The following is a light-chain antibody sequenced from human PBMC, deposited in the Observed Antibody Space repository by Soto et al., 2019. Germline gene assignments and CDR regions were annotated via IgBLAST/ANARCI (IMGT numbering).Light chain of an antibody. V-gene: IGKV3-15*01. Sequence: IVMTQSPATLSLSPGERATLSCRASQTINNKLAWYQQRPGQAPRLLIYGASIRATGIPARFSGSGSGTEFTLTIGGLQSEDFGVYYCQQYTDWRTFGQGTNVDIK. J-gene: IGKJ1*01. CDR3: QQYTDWRT. CDR2: GAS. CDR1: QTINNK.